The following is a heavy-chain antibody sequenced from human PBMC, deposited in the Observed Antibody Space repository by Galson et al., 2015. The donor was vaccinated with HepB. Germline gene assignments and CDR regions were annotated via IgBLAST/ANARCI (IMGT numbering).Heavy chain of an antibody. D-gene: IGHD6-13*01. Sequence: SVKVSCKASGYTLSSYALNWVRLAPGQGLEWLGWLNTDTGNPTYAQGFTGRLVFSLDTSGSTAYLQISSLKAEDTAVYYCARGQQLPPYYHYYMDVWGKGTTVTVSS. CDR3: ARGQQLPPYYHYYMDV. J-gene: IGHJ6*03. CDR1: GYTLSSYA. CDR2: LNTDTGNP. V-gene: IGHV7-4-1*02.